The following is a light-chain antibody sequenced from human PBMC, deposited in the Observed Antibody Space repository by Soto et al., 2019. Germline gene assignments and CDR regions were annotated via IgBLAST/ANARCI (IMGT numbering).Light chain of an antibody. J-gene: IGKJ5*01. Sequence: EIMMTQSPATLSVSQGERATLSCRASQSVRSNLAWYQHKPGQAPRLLIYGASTRATGIPARFSGSGSGTDFTLTISRLEPEDFAIYYCQQYGGSLMTFGQGTRLEI. CDR3: QQYGGSLMT. CDR2: GAS. CDR1: QSVRSN. V-gene: IGKV3-15*01.